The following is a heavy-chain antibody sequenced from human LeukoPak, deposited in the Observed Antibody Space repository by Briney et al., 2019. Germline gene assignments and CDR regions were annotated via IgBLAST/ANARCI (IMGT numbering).Heavy chain of an antibody. CDR1: GGTFSSYA. D-gene: IGHD5-12*01. CDR3: ARGFGPYSGYDLVARAFDY. J-gene: IGHJ4*02. Sequence: ASVKVSCKASGGTFSSYAISWVRQAPGQGLEWMGGIIPIFGTANYAQKFQGGVTITADESTSTAYMELSSLRSEDTAVYYCARGFGPYSGYDLVARAFDYWGQGTLVTVSS. V-gene: IGHV1-69*13. CDR2: IIPIFGTA.